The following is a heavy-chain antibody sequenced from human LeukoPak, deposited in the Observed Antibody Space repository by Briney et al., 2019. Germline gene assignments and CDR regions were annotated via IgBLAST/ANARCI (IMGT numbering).Heavy chain of an antibody. CDR2: ILSGGAT. CDR3: ARGGVGMYYFDF. Sequence: PGGSLRLSCAASGFTVNSDYMTWVRQARGKGLEWVSVILSGGATHYADSGKGRFNISRDNSKNTLYLQVNGLRADDAAVYYCARGGVGMYYFDFWGQGTLLTVSS. V-gene: IGHV3-53*01. D-gene: IGHD2-21*01. CDR1: GFTVNSDY. J-gene: IGHJ4*02.